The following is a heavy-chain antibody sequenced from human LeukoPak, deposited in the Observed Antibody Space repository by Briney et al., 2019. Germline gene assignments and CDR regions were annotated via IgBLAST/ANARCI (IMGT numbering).Heavy chain of an antibody. D-gene: IGHD3-3*01. CDR2: IYTSGST. Sequence: SETLSLTCTVSGGSISSGSYYWSWIRQPAGKGLEWIGRIYTSGSTNYNPSLKSRVTISVDTSKNQFSLKLSSVTAADTAVYYCARSQDDFWSGPQIGAFDIWGQGTMVTVSS. CDR1: GGSISSGSYY. J-gene: IGHJ3*02. CDR3: ARSQDDFWSGPQIGAFDI. V-gene: IGHV4-61*02.